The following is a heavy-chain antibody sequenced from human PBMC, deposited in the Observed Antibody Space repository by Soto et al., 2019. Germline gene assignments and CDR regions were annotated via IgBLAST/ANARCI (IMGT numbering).Heavy chain of an antibody. V-gene: IGHV1-69*01. CDR3: ARVVYDYGDYVARYNWFDP. J-gene: IGHJ5*02. Sequence: QVQLVQSGAEVQKPGSSVKVSCKASGGTFSSYAISWVRQAPGQGLEWMGGIIPIFGTANYAQKFQGRVTITADESTSTAYMELSSLRSEDTAVYYCARVVYDYGDYVARYNWFDPWGQGTLVTVSS. D-gene: IGHD4-17*01. CDR2: IIPIFGTA. CDR1: GGTFSSYA.